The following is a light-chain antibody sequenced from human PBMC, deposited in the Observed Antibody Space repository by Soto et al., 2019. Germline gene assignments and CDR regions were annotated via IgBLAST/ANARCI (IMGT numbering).Light chain of an antibody. Sequence: QSALTQPPSVSGAPGRTVTISCTGSDSNIGADFNVHWYQHLPGSAPKLLIYSNNRRPSGVPDRLSGPQSGSSASLAISGLQAEDEGDYYCQSYDSGLTDSYVFGTGTKVTVL. J-gene: IGLJ1*01. CDR1: DSNIGADFN. V-gene: IGLV1-40*01. CDR2: SNN. CDR3: QSYDSGLTDSYV.